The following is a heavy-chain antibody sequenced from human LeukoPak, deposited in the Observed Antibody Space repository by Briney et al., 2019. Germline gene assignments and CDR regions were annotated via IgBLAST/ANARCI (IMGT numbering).Heavy chain of an antibody. CDR1: GFTFSSYS. D-gene: IGHD3-22*01. V-gene: IGHV3-48*01. CDR2: ISSSSSTI. Sequence: GGSLRLSCAASGFTFSSYSMNWVRQAPGKGLEWVSYISSSSSTIYYADSVKGRFTISRDNSKNTLYLQMNSLRAEDTAVYYCAKDMVVAVVTDPFDIWGQGTMVTVSS. J-gene: IGHJ3*02. CDR3: AKDMVVAVVTDPFDI.